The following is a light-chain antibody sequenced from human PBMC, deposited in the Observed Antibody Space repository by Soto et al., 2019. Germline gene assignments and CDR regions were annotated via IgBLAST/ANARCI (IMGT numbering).Light chain of an antibody. CDR2: EAS. CDR1: QDISNY. V-gene: IGKV1-16*01. Sequence: DIQMTQSPSSLSASVGDRVTITCQASQDISNYLNWYQQKPGKAPKLLIYEASDLQSGVPSRFSGSGSGSEFTLTISSLQPDDFATYYCQQYNSYSWTFGQGTKVDIK. J-gene: IGKJ1*01. CDR3: QQYNSYSWT.